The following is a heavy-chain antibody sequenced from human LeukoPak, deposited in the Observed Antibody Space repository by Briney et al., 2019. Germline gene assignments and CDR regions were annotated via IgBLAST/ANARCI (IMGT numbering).Heavy chain of an antibody. V-gene: IGHV4-34*01. D-gene: IGHD3-3*01. J-gene: IGHJ6*02. CDR3: ARGSHSGRFLEWDYYYYGMDV. CDR1: GGSFSGYY. CDR2: INHSGST. Sequence: PSETLSLTCAVYGGSFSGYYWSWIRQPPGKGLEWIGEINHSGSTNYNPFLKSRVTISVDTSKNQFSLKLSSVTAADTAVYYCARGSHSGRFLEWDYYYYGMDVWGQGTTVTVSS.